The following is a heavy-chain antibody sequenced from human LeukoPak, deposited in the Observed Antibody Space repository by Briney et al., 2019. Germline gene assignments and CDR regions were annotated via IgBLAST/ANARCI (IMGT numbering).Heavy chain of an antibody. CDR2: ISYDGSNK. CDR3: ARGGWYSGYDYPPDY. CDR1: GFTFSSYA. J-gene: IGHJ4*02. D-gene: IGHD5-12*01. Sequence: GGSLRLSCAASGFTFSSYAMHWVRQAPGKGLEWVAVISYDGSNKYYADSVKGRFTISRDNSKNTLYLQMNSLRAEDTAVYYCARGGWYSGYDYPPDYWGQGTLVTVSS. V-gene: IGHV3-30*04.